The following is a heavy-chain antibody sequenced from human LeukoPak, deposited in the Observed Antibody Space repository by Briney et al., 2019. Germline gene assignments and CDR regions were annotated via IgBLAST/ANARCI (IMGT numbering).Heavy chain of an antibody. D-gene: IGHD6-19*01. CDR1: GGSISSYY. V-gene: IGHV4-59*08. CDR2: IYYTGGT. J-gene: IGHJ4*02. Sequence: PSETLSLTCTVSGGSISSYYWSWIRQPPGKGLEWIGYIYYTGGTNYNPSFKSRVAISVDTSKNQFSLKLSSVTAADTAVYYCATWGIAVAGTFDYWGQGTLVTVST. CDR3: ATWGIAVAGTFDY.